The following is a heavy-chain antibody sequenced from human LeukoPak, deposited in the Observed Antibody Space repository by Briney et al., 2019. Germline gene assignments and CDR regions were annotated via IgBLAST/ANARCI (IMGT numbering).Heavy chain of an antibody. V-gene: IGHV3-48*01. CDR1: GFTFSSYS. CDR2: ISSSSSTI. CDR3: ARVTGARRELYYYYMDV. J-gene: IGHJ6*03. D-gene: IGHD1-26*01. Sequence: PGGSLRLSCAASGFTFSSYSMNWVRQAPGKGLEWVSYISSSSSTIYYADSVKGRFTISRDNAKNSLYLQMNSLRAEDTAVYYCARVTGARRELYYYYMDVWGKGTTVTVSS.